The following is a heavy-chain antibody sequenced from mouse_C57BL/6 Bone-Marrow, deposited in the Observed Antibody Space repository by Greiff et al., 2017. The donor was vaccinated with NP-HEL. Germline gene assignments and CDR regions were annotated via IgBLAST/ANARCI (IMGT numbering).Heavy chain of an antibody. D-gene: IGHD2-1*01. CDR3: ARGAIYYGAMDY. CDR1: GYAFSSSW. J-gene: IGHJ4*01. V-gene: IGHV1-82*01. CDR2: IYPGDGDT. Sequence: QVQLQQSGPELVKPGASVKISCKASGYAFSSSWMHWVKQRPGKGLEWIGRIYPGDGDTNYNGKFKGKATLTADKSSSTAYMQLSSLTSEDSAVYFCARGAIYYGAMDYWGQGTSVTVSS.